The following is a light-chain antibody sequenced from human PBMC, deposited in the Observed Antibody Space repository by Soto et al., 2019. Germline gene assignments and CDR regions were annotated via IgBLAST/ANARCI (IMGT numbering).Light chain of an antibody. Sequence: QSALTQPRSVSGSPGQSVTISCTGTSSDVGAYNYVSWYQQHPGKAPKVIIYDVSERPSGVPDRFSGSRSGNTASLTISGLQVEDEADYYCCSYAGNPRYIIGTRTKVTVL. CDR1: SSDVGAYNY. V-gene: IGLV2-11*01. CDR3: CSYAGNPRYI. J-gene: IGLJ1*01. CDR2: DVS.